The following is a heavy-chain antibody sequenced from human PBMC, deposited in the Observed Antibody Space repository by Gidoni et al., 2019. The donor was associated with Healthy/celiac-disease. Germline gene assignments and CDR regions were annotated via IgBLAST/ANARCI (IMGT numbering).Heavy chain of an antibody. J-gene: IGHJ4*02. D-gene: IGHD6-19*01. Sequence: QLQLQESGPGLVKPSETLSLTCTVSGGSISSSSYYWGWIRQPPGKGLEWIGSIYYSGSTYYNPSLKSRVTISVDTSKNQFSLKLSSVTAADTAVYYCAREGGIAVAGSILWGQGTLVTVSS. V-gene: IGHV4-39*02. CDR2: IYYSGST. CDR1: GGSISSSSYY. CDR3: AREGGIAVAGSIL.